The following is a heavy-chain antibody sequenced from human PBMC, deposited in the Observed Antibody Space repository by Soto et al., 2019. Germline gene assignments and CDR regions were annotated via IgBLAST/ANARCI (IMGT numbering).Heavy chain of an antibody. J-gene: IGHJ4*02. CDR3: AKDHDEDFGYDLDYFNS. CDR1: GFIFSSYS. V-gene: IGHV3-48*04. Sequence: VGSLRLSCAASGFIFSSYSMNWVRQAPGKGLEWLSYISSSSMTIYYTDSVKGRFIISRDNAKNSLFLQMNSLTADDTALYYCAKDHDEDFGYDLDYFNSWGQGTQVTVSS. CDR2: ISSSSMTI. D-gene: IGHD5-12*01.